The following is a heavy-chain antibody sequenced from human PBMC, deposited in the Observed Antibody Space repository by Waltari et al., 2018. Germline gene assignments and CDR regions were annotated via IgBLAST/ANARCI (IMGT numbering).Heavy chain of an antibody. D-gene: IGHD2-15*01. CDR1: GGSISSYY. CDR2: IYYSGST. Sequence: QLQESGPGLVKPSETLSLTCTVSGGSISSYYWSWIRQPPGKGLEWIGYIYYSGSTNYNPSLKSRVTISVDTSKNQFSLKLSSVTAADTAVYYCAREECSGGSCYYDYWSQGTLVTVSS. CDR3: AREECSGGSCYYDY. J-gene: IGHJ4*02. V-gene: IGHV4-59*01.